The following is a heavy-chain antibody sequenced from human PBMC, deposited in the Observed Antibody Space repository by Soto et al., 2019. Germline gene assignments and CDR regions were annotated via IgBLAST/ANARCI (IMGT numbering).Heavy chain of an antibody. CDR3: VKGSITVAGKVDY. Sequence: GGSLRLSCAASGFTFGNYAMSWVRQTPEKGLEWVSAMTSSGGTTYYADSVKGRFTISRDNSKNALYLQMNSLRVEDTAIYYXVKGSITVAGKVDYWGQGTLVTVSS. V-gene: IGHV3-23*01. J-gene: IGHJ4*02. D-gene: IGHD6-19*01. CDR1: GFTFGNYA. CDR2: MTSSGGTT.